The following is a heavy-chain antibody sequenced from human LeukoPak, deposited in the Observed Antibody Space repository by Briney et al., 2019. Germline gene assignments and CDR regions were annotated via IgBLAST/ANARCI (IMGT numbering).Heavy chain of an antibody. CDR3: AKDWTRTGTNFFDY. J-gene: IGHJ4*02. CDR2: ISGSGGST. CDR1: GYTFSRYW. D-gene: IGHD1-1*01. V-gene: IGHV3-23*01. Sequence: GGSLRLSCAASGYTFSRYWMHWVRQGPGKGLEWVSAISGSGGSTYYADSVKGRFTISRDNSKNTLYLQMNSLRADDTAVYYCAKDWTRTGTNFFDYWGQGTLVTVSS.